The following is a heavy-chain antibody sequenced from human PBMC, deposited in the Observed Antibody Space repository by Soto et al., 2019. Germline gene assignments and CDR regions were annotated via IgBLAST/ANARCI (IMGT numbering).Heavy chain of an antibody. J-gene: IGHJ4*02. CDR2: ISYDGSDK. CDR1: GFTFNTFG. CDR3: AKSPYFYCSSYHFYKYYFDF. D-gene: IGHD2-2*01. Sequence: GGSLRLSCAASGFTFNTFGMHWVRQAPGKGLEWVAVISYDGSDKYYSDSVRGRFTISRDNSMNTLYLQMNSLRTEDTAVYYCAKSPYFYCSSYHFYKYYFDFWGQGTLVTVSS. V-gene: IGHV3-30*18.